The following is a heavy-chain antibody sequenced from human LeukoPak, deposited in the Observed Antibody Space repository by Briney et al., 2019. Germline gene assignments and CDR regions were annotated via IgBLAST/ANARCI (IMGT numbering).Heavy chain of an antibody. CDR3: ARESGYSNYYFDY. V-gene: IGHV4-61*02. CDR2: IYTSGST. Sequence: SETLSLTCTVSGGSIISGSYYWSWIRQPAGTGLEWIGRIYTSGSTNYNPSLKSRVTISVDTSKNQFSLKLSSVTAADTAVYYCARESGYSNYYFDYWGQGTLVTVSS. D-gene: IGHD4-11*01. CDR1: GGSIISGSYY. J-gene: IGHJ4*02.